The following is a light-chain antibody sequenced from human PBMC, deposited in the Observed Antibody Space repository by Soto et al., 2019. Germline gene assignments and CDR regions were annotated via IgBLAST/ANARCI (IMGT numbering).Light chain of an antibody. V-gene: IGKV1-5*03. CDR3: QQYTNYPWT. Sequence: DIQMTQSPSTLSASVGDRVTITCRASQSISTWLAWYQQKSGKAPKLLIYEASTLGSGVPSRISGSGSGTEFTLTISSLQPDDFATYYCQQYTNYPWTFGQGTKVDIK. CDR1: QSISTW. CDR2: EAS. J-gene: IGKJ1*01.